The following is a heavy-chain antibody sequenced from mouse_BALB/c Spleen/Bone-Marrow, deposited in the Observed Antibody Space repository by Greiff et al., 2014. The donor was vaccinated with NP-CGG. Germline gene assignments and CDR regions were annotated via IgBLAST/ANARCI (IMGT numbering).Heavy chain of an antibody. Sequence: QVQLKESGAELVRPGASVKLSCKASGYTFTSYWINWGKQRPGQGLEWIGNIYPSDSYTDYNQKFKDKATLTVDKSSSTAYMQLSSPTSEDSAVYYCTRDDGSPFAYWGQGTLVTVSA. J-gene: IGHJ3*01. CDR2: IYPSDSYT. CDR1: GYTFTSYW. CDR3: TRDDGSPFAY. D-gene: IGHD2-3*01. V-gene: IGHV1-69*02.